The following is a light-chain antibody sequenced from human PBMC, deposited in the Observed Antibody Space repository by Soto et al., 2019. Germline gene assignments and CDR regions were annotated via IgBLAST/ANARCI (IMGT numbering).Light chain of an antibody. CDR2: GAS. J-gene: IGKJ2*01. Sequence: EIVLTQSPGTLSLSPGERATLSCRASQSVSSSYLAWYQQKPGQAPRLLIYGASSRATGITDRFSGSGSGTDFPLTISRLEPEDFAVYYCQQYCSSPKYTFGQGTKLEIK. CDR3: QQYCSSPKYT. V-gene: IGKV3-20*01. CDR1: QSVSSSY.